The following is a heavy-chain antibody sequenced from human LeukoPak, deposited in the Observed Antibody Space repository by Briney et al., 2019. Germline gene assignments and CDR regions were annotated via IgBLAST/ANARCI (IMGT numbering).Heavy chain of an antibody. D-gene: IGHD2-2*01. CDR1: GFTFSSYA. CDR3: ARGVVPAAMGHDAFDI. V-gene: IGHV3-30*01. Sequence: GGSLRLSCAASGFTFSSYAMHWVRQAPGKGLEWGAVISYGGDNKYYADSVKGRFTISRDNSKNTLYLQMNSLRAEDTAVYYCARGVVPAAMGHDAFDIWGQGTMVTVSS. J-gene: IGHJ3*02. CDR2: ISYGGDNK.